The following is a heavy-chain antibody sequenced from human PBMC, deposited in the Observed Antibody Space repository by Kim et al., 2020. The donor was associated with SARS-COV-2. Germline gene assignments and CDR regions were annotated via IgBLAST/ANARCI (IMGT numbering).Heavy chain of an antibody. D-gene: IGHD3-22*01. CDR3: ARESYYYDSSGYYSGYYYYYGMDV. J-gene: IGHJ6*02. CDR2: IYYSGST. V-gene: IGHV4-59*13. CDR1: GGSISSYY. Sequence: SETLSLTCTVSGGSISSYYWSWIRQPPGKGLEWIGYIYYSGSTNYNPSLKSRVTISVDTSKNQFSLKLSSVTAADTAVYYCARESYYYDSSGYYSGYYYYYGMDVWGQGTTVTVSS.